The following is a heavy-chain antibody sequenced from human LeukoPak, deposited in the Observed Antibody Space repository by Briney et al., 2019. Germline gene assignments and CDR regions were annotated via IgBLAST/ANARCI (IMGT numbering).Heavy chain of an antibody. V-gene: IGHV3-11*04. Sequence: GGSLRLSCAASGFTFSDYYMSWIRQAPGKGLEWVSYISSSGSTIYYADSVKGRFTISRDNAKNSLYLQMNSLRAEDTAVYYCARDGSWDFSCLSGFDYWGQGTLVTVSS. CDR3: ARDGSWDFSCLSGFDY. J-gene: IGHJ4*02. CDR2: ISSSGSTI. D-gene: IGHD1-26*01. CDR1: GFTFSDYY.